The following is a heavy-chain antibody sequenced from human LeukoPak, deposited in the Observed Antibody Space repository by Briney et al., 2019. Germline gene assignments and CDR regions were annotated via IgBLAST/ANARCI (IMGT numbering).Heavy chain of an antibody. CDR1: GFTFSNYA. CDR2: IYSGDST. Sequence: GGSLRLSCAASGFTFSNYAMSWVRQAPGKGLEWVSIIYSGDSTYYADSVKGRFTISRDNSKNTLYLQMNSLRAEDTAVYYCATTLYTNSWYSIDYWGQGTLVTVSS. CDR3: ATTLYTNSWYSIDY. V-gene: IGHV3-53*01. D-gene: IGHD6-13*01. J-gene: IGHJ4*02.